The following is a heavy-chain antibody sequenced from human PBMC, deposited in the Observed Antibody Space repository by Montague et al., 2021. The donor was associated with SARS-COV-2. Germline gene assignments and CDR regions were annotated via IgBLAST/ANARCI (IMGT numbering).Heavy chain of an antibody. CDR2: VYYSGNT. Sequence: SETLSLTCTVSGGSISNSNYYWGWIRQPPGKGLEWIGSVYYSGNTYHNPSLKSRVSISVDTSKSQLSLKLMSVTAADTAVYDCAGRWTGGGYCHASHWGQGTLVTVSS. V-gene: IGHV4-39*01. J-gene: IGHJ4*02. CDR1: GGSISNSNYY. CDR3: AGRWTGGGYCHASH. D-gene: IGHD2-21*02.